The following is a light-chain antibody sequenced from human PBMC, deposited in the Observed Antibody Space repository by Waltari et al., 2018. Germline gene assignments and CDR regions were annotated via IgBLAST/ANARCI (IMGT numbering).Light chain of an antibody. J-gene: IGLJ2*01. CDR1: SSVTGSYNF. Sequence: SALPQPASVSGSPGQSLSISCTGISSVTGSYNFVSWYQQYPGKAPRLLISEVSNRPSVISRRSSASKSATTAYLNISGLQTEDEADYYCACDASDFSLLFGGGTKLTVL. CDR2: EVS. V-gene: IGLV2-14*01. CDR3: ACDASDFSLL.